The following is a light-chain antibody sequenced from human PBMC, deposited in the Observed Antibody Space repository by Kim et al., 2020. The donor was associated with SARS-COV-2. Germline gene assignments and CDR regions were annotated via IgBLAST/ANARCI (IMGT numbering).Light chain of an antibody. CDR3: SSYSVVSTFV. V-gene: IGLV2-14*03. J-gene: IGLJ1*01. CDR1: SSVIGSYEY. Sequence: GQSITISCSGSSSVIGSYEYVSWYQQHPGKAPKLLIFDVTNRPSGISSRFSGSKSGNTASLTISGLQAEDEADYYCSSYSVVSTFVFGPGTKVTVL. CDR2: DVT.